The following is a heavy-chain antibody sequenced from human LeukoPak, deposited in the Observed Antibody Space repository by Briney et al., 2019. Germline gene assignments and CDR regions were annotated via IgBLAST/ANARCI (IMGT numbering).Heavy chain of an antibody. Sequence: PSETLSLTCTVSGGSISSDYWSWIWQLPGKGLEWIGYMYYSGSTQYNPSLKSRVTISVDTSKNRFALKLSSVSAADTAVYYCARDVSMLIDYWGQGTLVTVSS. CDR3: ARDVSMLIDY. V-gene: IGHV4-59*01. CDR2: MYYSGST. J-gene: IGHJ4*02. CDR1: GGSISSDY. D-gene: IGHD2-8*01.